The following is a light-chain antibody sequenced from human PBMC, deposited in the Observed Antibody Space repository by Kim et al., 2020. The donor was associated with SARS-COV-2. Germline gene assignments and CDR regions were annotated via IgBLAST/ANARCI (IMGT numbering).Light chain of an antibody. V-gene: IGLV3-19*01. CDR3: NSRDSGGHVV. CDR1: SRRTYF. CDR2: GRT. J-gene: IGLJ2*01. Sequence: VALGQTVTVTCQGDSRRTYFASWYQQKPGQAPVLVISGRTNRPSGIPDRFSGSSSGNTASLTITGAQAEDEADYYCNSRDSGGHVVFGGGTKVTVL.